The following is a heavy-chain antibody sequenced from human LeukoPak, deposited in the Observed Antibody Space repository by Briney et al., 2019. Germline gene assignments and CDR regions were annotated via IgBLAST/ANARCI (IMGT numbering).Heavy chain of an antibody. Sequence: ASVKVSCKASGYTFTSYDINWVRQATGQGLEWMGWMNPNSGNTGYAQKFQGRGTMTRNTSISTAYMDLSSLRSEDPAAYYCARAPSVRRAPAPSGGVYYFDYWGQGTLVTVSS. CDR3: ARAPSVRRAPAPSGGVYYFDY. V-gene: IGHV1-8*01. CDR1: GYTFTSYD. CDR2: MNPNSGNT. D-gene: IGHD2-15*01. J-gene: IGHJ4*02.